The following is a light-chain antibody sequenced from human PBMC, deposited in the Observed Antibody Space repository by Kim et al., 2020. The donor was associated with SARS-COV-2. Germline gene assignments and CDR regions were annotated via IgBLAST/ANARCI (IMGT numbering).Light chain of an antibody. V-gene: IGKV3-11*01. Sequence: ELVLTQSPATLSLSPGERATLSCRASQSISSYLAWYQQKPGQAPRLLIFDASNRATGIPARFSGRGSGTDFTLTISSLEPDDFAVYYFQQGIKWPRGYTLGQGNKLEI. J-gene: IGKJ2*01. CDR1: QSISSY. CDR3: QQGIKWPRGYT. CDR2: DAS.